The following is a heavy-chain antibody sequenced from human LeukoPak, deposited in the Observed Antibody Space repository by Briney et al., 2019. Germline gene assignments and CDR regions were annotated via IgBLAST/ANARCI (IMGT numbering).Heavy chain of an antibody. D-gene: IGHD6-19*01. CDR1: GFTFRDYT. CDR3: TKVRTFAVAGTFDY. J-gene: IGHJ4*02. Sequence: GGSLRLSCAASGFTFRDYTMNWVRQAPGKGLEWVLSIASNSRYTYYADSVKGRFTVSRDNAKNSLYLQMSSLRVADTAVYYCTKVRTFAVAGTFDYWGQGSLVTVSS. V-gene: IGHV3-21*01. CDR2: IASNSRYT.